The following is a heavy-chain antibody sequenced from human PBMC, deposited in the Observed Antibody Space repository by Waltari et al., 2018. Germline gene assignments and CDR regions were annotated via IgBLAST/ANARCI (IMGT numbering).Heavy chain of an antibody. CDR1: GYTFNSYD. Sequence: QVQLVQSGAEVKKSGASVKVPCKASGYTFNSYDTNWARPATGQGPEWMGWMNPNSGNTGYAQKFQGRVTMTRNTSISTAYMELSSLRSEDTAVYYCARGAVSSGSPSDYWGQGTLVTVSS. J-gene: IGHJ4*02. CDR2: MNPNSGNT. CDR3: ARGAVSSGSPSDY. D-gene: IGHD3-22*01. V-gene: IGHV1-8*01.